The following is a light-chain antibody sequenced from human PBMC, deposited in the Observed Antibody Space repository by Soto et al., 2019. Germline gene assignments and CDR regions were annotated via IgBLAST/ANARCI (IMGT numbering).Light chain of an antibody. Sequence: SALNQASPVFWSPGQALTIPLPRNNRGGCGYNYVSWYQQHPGKAPKLMIYDVSNRPSGVSNRFSGSKSGNTASLTISGLQAEDEADYYCSSYTSSSTLLYVFGTGTKVTV. J-gene: IGLJ1*01. CDR2: DVS. CDR3: SSYTSSSTLLYV. CDR1: NRGGCGYNY. V-gene: IGLV2-14*01.